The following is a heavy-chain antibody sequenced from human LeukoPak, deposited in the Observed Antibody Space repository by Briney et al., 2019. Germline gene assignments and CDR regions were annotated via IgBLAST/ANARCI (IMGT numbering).Heavy chain of an antibody. Sequence: PGGSLRLSCGASGFTFSNYGMLWVRQAPGKGLEWVAFIRYDGNNLLYADSVKGRFTISRDNSKNTLYLHIKSLRAEDTAVYYCASGRTAGYYWGQGTLVTVSS. V-gene: IGHV3-30*02. CDR2: IRYDGNNL. CDR3: ASGRTAGYY. J-gene: IGHJ4*02. D-gene: IGHD6-13*01. CDR1: GFTFSNYG.